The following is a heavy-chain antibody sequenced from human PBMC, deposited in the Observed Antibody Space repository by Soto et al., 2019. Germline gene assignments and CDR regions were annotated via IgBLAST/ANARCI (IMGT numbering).Heavy chain of an antibody. CDR1: GFSFSSYA. CDR3: AKDFFVFYGSGSYFEN. V-gene: IGHV3-23*01. J-gene: IGHJ4*02. D-gene: IGHD3-10*01. CDR2: ISGSGDRT. Sequence: EVQLLESGGDLVQPGGSLRLSCAATGFSFSSYAMSWVRQAPGKALEWVSSISGSGDRTQYADYVKGRFTISRDTSKNTLFLQMNSLRAEDTALYYCAKDFFVFYGSGSYFENWGQGTLVTVSS.